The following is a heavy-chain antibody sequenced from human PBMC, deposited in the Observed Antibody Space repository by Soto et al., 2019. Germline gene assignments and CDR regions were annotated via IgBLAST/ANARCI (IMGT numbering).Heavy chain of an antibody. CDR1: GFTFSSYG. V-gene: IGHV3-33*01. J-gene: IGHJ3*02. CDR3: ARDGSSGYRVYSNAFDI. D-gene: IGHD3-22*01. Sequence: PGGSLRLSCAASGFTFSSYGMHWVRQAPGKGLEWVAVIWYDGSNKYYADSVKGRFTISRDNSKNTLYLQMNSLRAEDTAVYYCARDGSSGYRVYSNAFDIWGQGTMVTVSS. CDR2: IWYDGSNK.